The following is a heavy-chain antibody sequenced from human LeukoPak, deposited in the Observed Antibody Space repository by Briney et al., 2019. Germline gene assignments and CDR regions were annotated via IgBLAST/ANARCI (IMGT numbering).Heavy chain of an antibody. CDR3: ARDRDQTYYFDY. CDR1: GGSISSSSYY. CDR2: IYYIGST. J-gene: IGHJ4*02. V-gene: IGHV4-39*02. Sequence: NPSETLSLTCTVSGGSISSSSYYWGWIRQPPGKGLEWIGCIYYIGSTHYNPSLKSRVTISVDTSKNQFSLKLSSVTAADTAVYYCARDRDQTYYFDYWGQGTLVTVSS. D-gene: IGHD5-24*01.